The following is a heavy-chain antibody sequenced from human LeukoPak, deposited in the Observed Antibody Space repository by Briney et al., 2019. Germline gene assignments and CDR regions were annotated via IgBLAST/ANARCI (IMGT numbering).Heavy chain of an antibody. D-gene: IGHD3-16*01. CDR2: ISYDGTDT. Sequence: GSSLRLSCAASGFTLSTYAMHWVRQAPGKGLEWVAVISYDGTDTYYADSVKGRFTISRDTSKNSLYLQMNSLRPEDTAVFYCARIRGGPIDYWGQGTLVTVSS. J-gene: IGHJ4*02. CDR1: GFTLSTYA. V-gene: IGHV3-30-3*01. CDR3: ARIRGGPIDY.